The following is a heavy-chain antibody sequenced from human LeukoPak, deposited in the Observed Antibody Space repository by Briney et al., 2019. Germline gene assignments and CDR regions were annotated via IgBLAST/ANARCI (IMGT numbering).Heavy chain of an antibody. V-gene: IGHV3-48*03. D-gene: IGHD2-2*01. Sequence: GGSLRLSCVASGFTFSSYEMNWVRQAPGKGLEWVSYISSSGSTKYYADSVKGRFIISRDNAKNSLYVQMNSLRADDTAVCYCAREAVEAPHGYWGQGTLVTVSS. J-gene: IGHJ4*02. CDR2: ISSSGSTK. CDR3: AREAVEAPHGY. CDR1: GFTFSSYE.